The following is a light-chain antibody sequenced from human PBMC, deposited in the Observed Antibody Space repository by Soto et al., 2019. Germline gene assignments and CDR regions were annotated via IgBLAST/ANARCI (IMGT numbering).Light chain of an antibody. V-gene: IGKV3-15*01. Sequence: IGMKKTPTTLSVYTGESAILSCRANQSISINLAWYQQKPGQAPRLLIYAASNRATGVPARFSGSWSGTEFTLTFSSLQSEDFAVYYCQQYNNWITFGQGTRLEI. CDR1: QSISIN. J-gene: IGKJ5*01. CDR3: QQYNNWIT. CDR2: AAS.